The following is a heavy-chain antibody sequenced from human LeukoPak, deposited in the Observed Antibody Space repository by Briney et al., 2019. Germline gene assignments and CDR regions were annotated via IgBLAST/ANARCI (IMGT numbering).Heavy chain of an antibody. D-gene: IGHD3-22*01. CDR2: MNTNSGNT. V-gene: IGHV1-8*03. CDR3: ARGRMSYYDSSGYNWFDL. J-gene: IGHJ5*02. CDR1: GYTFTSYD. Sequence: ASVKVSCKASGYTFTSYDINWVRQASGQGLEWMGWMNTNSGNTGYAQKFQGRVTLTRNTSISTAYMELSSLRSEDTAVYYCARGRMSYYDSSGYNWFDLWGQGTLVTVSS.